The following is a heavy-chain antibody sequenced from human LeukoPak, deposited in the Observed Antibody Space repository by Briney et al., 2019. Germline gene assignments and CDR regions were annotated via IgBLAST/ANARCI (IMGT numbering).Heavy chain of an antibody. CDR2: IYAGGST. V-gene: IGHV3-53*01. CDR3: ARGLWFGEYDDY. D-gene: IGHD3-10*01. J-gene: IGHJ4*02. Sequence: GGSLRLSCAASGFTVTNTYMNWVRQAPRKGLEWVSVIYAGGSTYYADSVKGRFTISRDNSKNTLYLQMNSLRAEDTAVYYCARGLWFGEYDDYWGQGTLVTVSS. CDR1: GFTVTNTY.